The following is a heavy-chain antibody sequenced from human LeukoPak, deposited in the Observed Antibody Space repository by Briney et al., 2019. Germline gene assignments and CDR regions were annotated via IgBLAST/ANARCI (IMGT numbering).Heavy chain of an antibody. CDR3: GKGGSGYYFDY. CDR2: ISGRGGGT. D-gene: IGHD3-22*01. V-gene: IGHV3-23*01. Sequence: GGSLRLSCAASGFTFSSYAMSWVRQAPGKGLEWVSAISGRGGGTHYADSVKGRFTISRDNSRNTLYLQMNSLRAEDTAVYFCGKGGSGYYFDYWGQGTLVTVSS. CDR1: GFTFSSYA. J-gene: IGHJ4*02.